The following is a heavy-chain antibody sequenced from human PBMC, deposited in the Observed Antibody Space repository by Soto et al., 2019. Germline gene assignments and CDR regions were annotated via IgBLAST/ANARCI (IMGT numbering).Heavy chain of an antibody. V-gene: IGHV3-66*01. CDR1: GFTVSTNY. J-gene: IGHJ2*01. CDR2: IYSGGTP. CDR3: ERFNYDYGGYNWYFEL. D-gene: IGHD4-17*01. Sequence: EVQLVESGGGLVQPGGSLRLSCAGSGFTVSTNYMNWVRQAPGKGLEWVSLIYSGGTPYYTDSVEGRFTISRDNSKNRLYRQMNRLAAEDTAIYYCERFNYDYGGYNWYFELWGRGTLVTVSS.